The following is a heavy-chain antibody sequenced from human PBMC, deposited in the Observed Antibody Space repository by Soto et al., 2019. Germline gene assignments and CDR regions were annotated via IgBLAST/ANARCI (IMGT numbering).Heavy chain of an antibody. CDR3: ARVATPGTGTKKYYYYYYMDV. V-gene: IGHV3-53*04. CDR2: IYSGGST. CDR1: GFTVSSNY. J-gene: IGHJ6*03. Sequence: PGGSLRLSCAASGFTVSSNYMSWVRQAPGKGLEWVSVIYSGGSTYYADSVKGRFTISRHNSKNTLYLQMNSLRAEDTAVYYCARVATPGTGTKKYYYYYYMDVWGKGTTVTVSS. D-gene: IGHD1-1*01.